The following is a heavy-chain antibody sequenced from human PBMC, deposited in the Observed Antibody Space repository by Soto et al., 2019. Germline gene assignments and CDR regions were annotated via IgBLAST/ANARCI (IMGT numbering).Heavy chain of an antibody. D-gene: IGHD3-10*01. CDR1: GFTFGDYA. Sequence: GGYLRLSCTASGFTFGDYAMSWVRQAPGKGLEWVGFIRSKAYGGTSEYAASVKGRFTISRDDSKSIAYLQMNSLKTEDTAVYYCTREGRFYYYGSETLSFYYYGMDVWGQGTTVTVSS. CDR3: TREGRFYYYGSETLSFYYYGMDV. CDR2: IRSKAYGGTS. V-gene: IGHV3-49*04. J-gene: IGHJ6*02.